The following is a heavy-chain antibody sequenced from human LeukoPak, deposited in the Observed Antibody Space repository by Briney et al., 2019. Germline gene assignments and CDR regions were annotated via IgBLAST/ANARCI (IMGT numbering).Heavy chain of an antibody. CDR2: INHSGST. D-gene: IGHD6-6*01. CDR3: ARGRGSSSP. J-gene: IGHJ5*02. Sequence: SVTLSLTCAAYGGSFSGYYWSWIRQPPGKGLEWIGEINHSGSTNYNPSLKSRVTISVDTSKNQFSLKLSSVTAADTAVYYCARGRGSSSPWGQGTLVTVSS. V-gene: IGHV4-34*01. CDR1: GGSFSGYY.